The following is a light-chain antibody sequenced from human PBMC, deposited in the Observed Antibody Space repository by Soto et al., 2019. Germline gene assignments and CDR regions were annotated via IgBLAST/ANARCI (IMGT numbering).Light chain of an antibody. Sequence: EIVLTQSPGTLSLSPGERATLSCRASQSISSSYLAWYQQKPGQAPRLLIYGASNKATGIPDRFSGSGSGTDFTLTISRLEPEDFAVYYCQQYRRSSLTFGGGTKVEIK. CDR2: GAS. V-gene: IGKV3-20*01. CDR3: QQYRRSSLT. J-gene: IGKJ4*01. CDR1: QSISSSY.